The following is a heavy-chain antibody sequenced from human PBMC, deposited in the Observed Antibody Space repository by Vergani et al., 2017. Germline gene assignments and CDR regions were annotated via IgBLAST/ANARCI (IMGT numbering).Heavy chain of an antibody. CDR1: GFTFSSYA. CDR2: ISGSGGNT. J-gene: IGHJ6*03. D-gene: IGHD2-2*02. CDR3: ARGVGYCSSTSCYNSYYYYYYMDV. Sequence: EVQLLESGGGLVQPGGSLRLSCAASGFTFSSYAMSWVRQVPGKGLEWVSGISGSGGNTYYANSVKGRFTISRDNSKNTVYLQMNSLRAEDTAVYYCARGVGYCSSTSCYNSYYYYYYMDVWGKGTTVTVSS. V-gene: IGHV3-23*01.